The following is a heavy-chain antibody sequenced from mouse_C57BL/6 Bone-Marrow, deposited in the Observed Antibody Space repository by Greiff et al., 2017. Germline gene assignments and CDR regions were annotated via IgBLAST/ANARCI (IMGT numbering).Heavy chain of an antibody. CDR1: GYTFTDYY. V-gene: IGHV1-26*01. CDR2: INPNNGGT. Sequence: EVQGVESGPELVKPGASVKISCKASGYTFTDYYMNWVKQSHGKSLEWIGDINPNNGGTSYNQKFKGKATLTVDKSSSTAYMELRSLTSEDSAVYYCARLAHYYGSAWFAYWGQGTLVTVSA. CDR3: ARLAHYYGSAWFAY. J-gene: IGHJ3*01. D-gene: IGHD1-1*01.